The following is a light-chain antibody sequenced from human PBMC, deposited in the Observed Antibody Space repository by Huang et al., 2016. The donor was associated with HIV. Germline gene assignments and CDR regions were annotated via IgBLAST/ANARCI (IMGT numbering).Light chain of an antibody. V-gene: IGKV3-15*01. CDR1: QSVSNS. CDR3: QQYDNWPRT. Sequence: EIVMTQSPATLSVSPGERATLSCRASQSVSNSLAGYQQEPGQAPRRLIYAASTRATGNPARFSGSGSETEFSLTISSLVSEDFAVYHCQQYDNWPRTFGQGTKVEFK. J-gene: IGKJ1*01. CDR2: AAS.